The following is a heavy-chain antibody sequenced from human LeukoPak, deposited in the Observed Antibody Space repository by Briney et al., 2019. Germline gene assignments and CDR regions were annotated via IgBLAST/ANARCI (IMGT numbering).Heavy chain of an antibody. D-gene: IGHD6-13*01. CDR3: AKYAYSSSTQNFDY. V-gene: IGHV1-46*01. J-gene: IGHJ4*02. CDR1: GYTFTSYY. Sequence: GASVKVSCKASGYTFTSYYMHCVRQAPGQGFEWVGIINPSCGSTSYAQKFQARVTMTRDTSTSTVYMELSSLRTEDTAVYYCAKYAYSSSTQNFDYWGQGTLVTVSS. CDR2: INPSCGST.